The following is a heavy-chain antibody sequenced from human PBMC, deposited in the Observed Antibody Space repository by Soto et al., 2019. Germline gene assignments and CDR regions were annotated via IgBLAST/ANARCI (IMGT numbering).Heavy chain of an antibody. CDR1: GGSISSYY. J-gene: IGHJ6*03. Sequence: SETLSLTCTVSGGSISSYYWSWIRQPPGKGLEWIGYIYYSGSTNYNPSLKSRVTISVDTSKNQFSLKLSSVTAADTAAYYCARDSHYDILTGQPSSESYYYYMDVWGKGTTVTVSS. V-gene: IGHV4-59*01. D-gene: IGHD3-9*01. CDR3: ARDSHYDILTGQPSSESYYYYMDV. CDR2: IYYSGST.